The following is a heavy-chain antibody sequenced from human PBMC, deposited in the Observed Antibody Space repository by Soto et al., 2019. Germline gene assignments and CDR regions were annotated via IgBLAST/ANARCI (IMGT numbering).Heavy chain of an antibody. CDR2: IYPGDSDT. V-gene: IGHV5-51*01. Sequence: PGESLKISCKGSGYSFTSYWIGWVRQMPGKGLEWMGIIYPGDSDTRYSPSFQGQVTISADKSISTTYLQWSSLKASDTAMYYCARHKAVGGGILPYYYYYYGMDFWGQGTTVTVSS. CDR1: GYSFTSYW. CDR3: ARHKAVGGGILPYYYYYYGMDF. D-gene: IGHD2-15*01. J-gene: IGHJ6*02.